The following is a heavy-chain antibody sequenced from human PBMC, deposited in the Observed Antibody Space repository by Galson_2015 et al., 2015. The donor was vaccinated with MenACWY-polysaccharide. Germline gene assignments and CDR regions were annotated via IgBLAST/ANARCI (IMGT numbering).Heavy chain of an antibody. J-gene: IGHJ6*02. Sequence: SLRLSCAASGFTFSSYAMTWVRQAPGKGLEWVSTISASGRSTFYADSVKGRFTISRDNSKNTLYLQLNSLRAEDTSVYYCAKVHSYAYVNFYYGLDVWGQGTTGTVSS. D-gene: IGHD5-18*01. CDR2: ISASGRST. CDR1: GFTFSSYA. V-gene: IGHV3-23*01. CDR3: AKVHSYAYVNFYYGLDV.